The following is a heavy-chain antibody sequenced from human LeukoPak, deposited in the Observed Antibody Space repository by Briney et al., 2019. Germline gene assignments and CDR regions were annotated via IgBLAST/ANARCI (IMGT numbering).Heavy chain of an antibody. CDR1: GFTFSSYA. CDR2: ISGSGGST. D-gene: IGHD2-2*01. V-gene: IGHV3-23*01. CDR3: ATIRRGYCSSTSCYRGYFDY. J-gene: IGHJ4*02. Sequence: PGGSLRLSCAASGFTFSSYAMSWVRQAPGKGLEWVSAISGSGGSTYYADSVKGRFTISRDNSKNTLYLQMNSLRAEDTAVYYCATIRRGYCSSTSCYRGYFDYWGQGTLVTASP.